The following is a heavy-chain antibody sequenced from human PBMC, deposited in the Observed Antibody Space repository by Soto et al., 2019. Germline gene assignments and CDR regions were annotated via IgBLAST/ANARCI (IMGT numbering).Heavy chain of an antibody. J-gene: IGHJ4*02. CDR2: ISGTSTYI. Sequence: EVQLVESGGGLVKPGGSLRLSCAASGFTFSSYSMSWVRQAPGKGLEWVSSISGTSTYIYYADSVRGRFTISRDNAKNSLYLQMNSRRAEDTAVYYCARGAPPGTLDYFDYWGQGTLVTVSS. D-gene: IGHD1-1*01. CDR3: ARGAPPGTLDYFDY. CDR1: GFTFSSYS. V-gene: IGHV3-21*01.